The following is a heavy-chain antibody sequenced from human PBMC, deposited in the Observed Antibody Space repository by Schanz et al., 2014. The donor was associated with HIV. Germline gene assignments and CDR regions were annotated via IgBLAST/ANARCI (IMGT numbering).Heavy chain of an antibody. D-gene: IGHD3-9*01. CDR3: ARSNYDILRARAYYYYYGMDV. J-gene: IGHJ6*02. CDR2: ISNYIGNT. Sequence: QVQLVQSGPEVKKPGASVTVSCKASGYTFTNYAINWVRQAPGQGLEWMGWISNYIGNTDYAQNLQGRVTMTADTFTNIAYMELRSLRSDDTAVYFCARSNYDILRARAYYYYYGMDVWGQGTTVTVSS. CDR1: GYTFTNYA. V-gene: IGHV1-18*01.